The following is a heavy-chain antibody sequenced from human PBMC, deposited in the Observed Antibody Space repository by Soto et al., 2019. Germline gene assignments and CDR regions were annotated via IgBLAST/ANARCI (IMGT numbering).Heavy chain of an antibody. CDR3: ARAFVSVNWFDP. CDR2: IIPIFGTA. J-gene: IGHJ5*02. D-gene: IGHD2-15*01. Sequence: GASVKVSCKASGGTFSSYAISWVRQAPGQGLEWMGGIIPIFGTANYAQKFQGRVTITADESTSTAYMELSSLRSEDTAVYYCARAFVSVNWFDPWGQGALVTVSS. CDR1: GGTFSSYA. V-gene: IGHV1-69*13.